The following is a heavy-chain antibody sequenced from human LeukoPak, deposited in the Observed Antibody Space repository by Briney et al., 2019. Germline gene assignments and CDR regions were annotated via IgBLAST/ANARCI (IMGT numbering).Heavy chain of an antibody. V-gene: IGHV3-48*03. CDR1: GFTFSSYE. CDR3: AREVFGELLGMDY. Sequence: GGSLRLSCAASGFTFSSYEMNWARQAPGKGLEWVSYISSSGSTIYYADSVKGRFTISRDNAKNSLYLQMNSLRAEDTAVYYCAREVFGELLGMDYWGQGTLVTVSS. CDR2: ISSSGSTI. J-gene: IGHJ4*02. D-gene: IGHD1-26*01.